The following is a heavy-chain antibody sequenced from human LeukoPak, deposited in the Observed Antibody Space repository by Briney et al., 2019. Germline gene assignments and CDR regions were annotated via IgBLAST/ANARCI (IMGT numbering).Heavy chain of an antibody. J-gene: IGHJ4*02. CDR2: IYTSGST. CDR3: ARDPDYGSGSYPDY. CDR1: GGSISSGSYY. V-gene: IGHV4-61*02. Sequence: SETLSLTCTVSGGSISSGSYYWSWIRQPAGKGLEWIGRIYTSGSTNYNPSLKSRVTISVDTSKNQFSLKLSSVTAADAAVYYCARDPDYGSGSYPDYWGQGTLVTVSS. D-gene: IGHD3-10*01.